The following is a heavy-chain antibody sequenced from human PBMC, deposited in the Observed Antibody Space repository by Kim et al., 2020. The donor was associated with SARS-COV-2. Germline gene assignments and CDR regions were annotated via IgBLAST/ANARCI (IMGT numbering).Heavy chain of an antibody. CDR1: NDSISTYY. Sequence: SETLSLTCTVSNDSISTYYWSWIRQPPGKGLEWIGYISYNGRTKYNPSLESRVTLSVDTSKNQLSLTLSPVTAADTAIYYCARENNYDFWSGYVEGWFDPWGQGTLVTVSS. D-gene: IGHD3-3*01. CDR2: ISYNGRT. CDR3: ARENNYDFWSGYVEGWFDP. J-gene: IGHJ5*02. V-gene: IGHV4-59*13.